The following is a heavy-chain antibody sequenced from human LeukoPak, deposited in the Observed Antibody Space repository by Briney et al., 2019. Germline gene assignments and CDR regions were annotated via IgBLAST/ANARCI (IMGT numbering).Heavy chain of an antibody. J-gene: IGHJ4*02. CDR1: GFTFSDYS. CDR3: VSRSDY. CDR2: ISHDGTTT. Sequence: PGGSLRLSCEASGFTFSDYSLHWVRQAPDKGLEWVAAISHDGTTTYYADSVQGRFTISRDNSKNTLYLQMDSLRDEDTAVYYCVSRSDYWGQGTLVTVSS. V-gene: IGHV3-30*03.